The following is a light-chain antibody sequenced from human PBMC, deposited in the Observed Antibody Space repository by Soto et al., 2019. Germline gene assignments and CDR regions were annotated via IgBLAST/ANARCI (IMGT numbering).Light chain of an antibody. CDR1: QDIRND. V-gene: IGKV1-6*01. CDR3: LQYYNFSWT. Sequence: IQITQSPASLSASVGDRATITCRESQDIRNDLAWYQQKPGQAPHLLIFAAFNLQSGVPSRFSGGGSGTHFTLTISSLQPDDFATYYCLQYYNFSWTFGQGTKVDIK. J-gene: IGKJ1*01. CDR2: AAF.